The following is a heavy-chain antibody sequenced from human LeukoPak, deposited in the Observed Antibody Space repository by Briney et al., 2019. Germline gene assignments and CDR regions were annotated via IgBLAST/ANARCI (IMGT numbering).Heavy chain of an antibody. CDR2: ITSDGENT. Sequence: AGGSQRLSCSASGFSFSTHNMHWVRQAPGKGLEFVSGITSDGENTDYLDFVKGRFTITRDNSKNTLYLHMTSLRPEGTAVYFCVKGRYGTGWDFWGPGTLVIVSS. CDR3: VKGRYGTGWDF. D-gene: IGHD3-10*01. J-gene: IGHJ4*02. CDR1: GFSFSTHN. V-gene: IGHV3-64D*06.